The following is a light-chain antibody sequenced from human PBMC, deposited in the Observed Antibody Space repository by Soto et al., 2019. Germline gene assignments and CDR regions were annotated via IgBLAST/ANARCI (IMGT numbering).Light chain of an antibody. CDR2: AAS. CDR3: QKYNSAPPFT. V-gene: IGKV1-27*01. Sequence: DIQMTQSPSSLSASVGDRVTITCRASQGISNYLAWYQQKPGKVPKLLIYAASTLQSGVPSRFSGSGSGTDFTLTINSLQPEDVATYYCQKYNSAPPFTFGGGTKVEIK. CDR1: QGISNY. J-gene: IGKJ4*01.